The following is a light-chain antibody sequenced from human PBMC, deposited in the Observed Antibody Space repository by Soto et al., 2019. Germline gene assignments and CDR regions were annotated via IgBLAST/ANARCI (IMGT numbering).Light chain of an antibody. CDR1: QSINTF. J-gene: IGKJ1*01. CDR2: AAS. V-gene: IGKV1-39*01. Sequence: DIQMTQSTYSLSASVGDRVTITCRASQSINTFLYWYQQQQGRAPKLLIYAASTLQSGVPSRFSGSGSGRDFTLTSSSLQPEDFVIYYCQQTYSTPWTFGPGTQVEIK. CDR3: QQTYSTPWT.